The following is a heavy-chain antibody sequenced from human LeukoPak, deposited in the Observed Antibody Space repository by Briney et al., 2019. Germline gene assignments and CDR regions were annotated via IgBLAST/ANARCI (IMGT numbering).Heavy chain of an antibody. CDR1: GYTFISYG. J-gene: IGHJ6*03. CDR3: ARRLHYHYYHYMDV. Sequence: GASVKVSCKASGYTFISYGISWVRQAPGHGLEWMGWISAYNGNTNYAQKFQGRVTMTTDTSTSTAYMELRSLRSDDTAVYYCARRLHYHYYHYMDVWGKGTTVTVSS. V-gene: IGHV1-18*01. CDR2: ISAYNGNT.